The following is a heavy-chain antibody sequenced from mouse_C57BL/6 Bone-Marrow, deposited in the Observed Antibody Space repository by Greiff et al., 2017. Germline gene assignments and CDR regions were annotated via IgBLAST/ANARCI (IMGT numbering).Heavy chain of an antibody. J-gene: IGHJ1*03. D-gene: IGHD1-1*01. CDR2: ILPNSGST. V-gene: IGHV1-64*01. CDR3: ERGVYYGSSYWWFDV. Sequence: QVQLQQSGAELVKPGASVKLSCKASGYTFTSYWMHWVKQRPGQGLEWIGMILPNSGSTNYNEKFKGKATLTVDKTSSTAYMQLSSLTSEDSAVXYCERGVYYGSSYWWFDVWGTGTTVTVSS. CDR1: GYTFTSYW.